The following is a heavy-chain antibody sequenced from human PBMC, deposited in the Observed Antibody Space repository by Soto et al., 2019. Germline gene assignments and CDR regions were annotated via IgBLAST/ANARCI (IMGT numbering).Heavy chain of an antibody. J-gene: IGHJ4*02. CDR2: ISWNSGSI. CDR1: GFTFDDYA. V-gene: IGHV3-9*01. D-gene: IGHD6-13*01. CDR3: AKDPTPDSIAAAGTLDY. Sequence: SLRLSCAASGFTFDDYAMLWVRQTPGKGLEWVSGISWNSGSIGYADSVKGRFTISRDNAKNSLYLQMNSLRAEDTASYYRAKDPTPDSIAAAGTLDYWGQGTLVTVSS.